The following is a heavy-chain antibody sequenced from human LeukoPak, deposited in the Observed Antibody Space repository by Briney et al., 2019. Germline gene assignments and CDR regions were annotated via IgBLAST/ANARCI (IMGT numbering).Heavy chain of an antibody. Sequence: ASVKVSCTASGYTFTGYYMHWVRQAPGQGLEWMGWINPNSGGTNYAQKFQGRVTKTRDTSISTAYMELSRLRSDDTAVYYCARDDDSSGYLSWQRFDPWGQGTLVTVSS. J-gene: IGHJ5*02. D-gene: IGHD3-22*01. CDR2: INPNSGGT. V-gene: IGHV1-2*02. CDR3: ARDDDSSGYLSWQRFDP. CDR1: GYTFTGYY.